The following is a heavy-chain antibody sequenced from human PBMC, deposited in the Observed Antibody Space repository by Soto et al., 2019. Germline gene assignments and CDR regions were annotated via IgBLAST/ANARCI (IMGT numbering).Heavy chain of an antibody. V-gene: IGHV3-33*01. CDR3: ASPRLTVAGNAPRYFQH. CDR1: GFTFSSYG. Sequence: GGSLRLSCAASGFTFSSYGMHWVRQAPGKGLEWVAVIWYDGSNKYYADSVKGRFTISRDNSKNTLYLQMNSLRAEDTAVYYCASPRLTVAGNAPRYFQHWGQGTLVTVSS. D-gene: IGHD3-9*01. J-gene: IGHJ1*01. CDR2: IWYDGSNK.